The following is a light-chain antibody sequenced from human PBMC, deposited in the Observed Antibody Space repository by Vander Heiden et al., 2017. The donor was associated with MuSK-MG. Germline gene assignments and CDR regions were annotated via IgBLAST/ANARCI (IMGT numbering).Light chain of an antibody. CDR2: DAS. CDR1: QTFNSW. CDR3: QHAYSSPMST. V-gene: IGKV1-12*01. Sequence: DIQMTQSPSSVSASVGDRVTITCRASQTFNSWLAWYQQIPGKAPKLLIYDASTLQSVVPSRFSGSGSGTNFTLTISSLHPEDFATYFFQHAYSSPMSTFGQWTKLEIK. J-gene: IGKJ2*01.